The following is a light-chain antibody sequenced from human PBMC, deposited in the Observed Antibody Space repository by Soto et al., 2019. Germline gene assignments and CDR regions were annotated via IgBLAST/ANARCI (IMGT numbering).Light chain of an antibody. CDR1: SSNVGGYNY. CDR2: EVS. V-gene: IGLV2-8*02. CDR3: SSYGGSNTVV. Sequence: QSALTQPPSASRSPGQSVTISCTGSSSNVGGYNYVSGYQQHPGKAPKLMIYEVSKRPSGVPDRLSGSKSGNTASLTVSGLQAEDEADYYCSSYGGSNTVVFGGGTKLTVL. J-gene: IGLJ2*01.